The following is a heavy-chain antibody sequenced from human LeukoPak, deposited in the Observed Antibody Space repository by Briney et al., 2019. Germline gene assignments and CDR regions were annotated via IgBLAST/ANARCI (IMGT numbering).Heavy chain of an antibody. CDR1: VYTFTSYD. J-gene: IGHJ5*02. CDR2: MNPNSGNT. CDR3: ARARYSSGWYAGGSWFDP. V-gene: IGHV1-8*01. Sequence: ASVKVSCKAPVYTFTSYDIYWVRQATGQGLEWMGWMNPNSGNTGYAQKFQGRVTMTRNTSISTAYMELSSLRSEDTAVYYCARARYSSGWYAGGSWFDPWGQGTLVTVSS. D-gene: IGHD6-19*01.